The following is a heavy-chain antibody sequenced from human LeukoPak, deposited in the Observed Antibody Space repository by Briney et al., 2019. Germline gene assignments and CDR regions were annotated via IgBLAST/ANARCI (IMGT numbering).Heavy chain of an antibody. Sequence: ASVKVSCQASGYTFTSYYMHWVRQAPGQGLEWMGIINPSGGSTSYAQKFQGRVTMTRDTSTSTVYMELSSLRSEDTAVYYCALDCSSTSCYVESGMDVWGQGTTVTVSS. D-gene: IGHD2-2*01. V-gene: IGHV1-46*01. CDR3: ALDCSSTSCYVESGMDV. CDR1: GYTFTSYY. J-gene: IGHJ6*02. CDR2: INPSGGST.